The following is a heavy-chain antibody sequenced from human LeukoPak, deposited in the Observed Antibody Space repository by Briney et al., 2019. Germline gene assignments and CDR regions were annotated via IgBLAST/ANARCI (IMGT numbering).Heavy chain of an antibody. J-gene: IGHJ4*02. CDR3: AIGGSDSTNFPLDS. D-gene: IGHD2/OR15-2a*01. V-gene: IGHV3-9*03. CDR2: ISWNSGII. Sequence: GGSLRLSCAASGFTFEDYAMHWVRQVPGKGLEWVSSISWNSGIIGYADSVKGRFTISRDNAKNSLYLQMNSLRSEDMALYYCAIGGSDSTNFPLDSWGRGTLVTVSS. CDR1: GFTFEDYA.